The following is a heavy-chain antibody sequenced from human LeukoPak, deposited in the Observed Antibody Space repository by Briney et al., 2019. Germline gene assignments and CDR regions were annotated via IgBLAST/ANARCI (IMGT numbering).Heavy chain of an antibody. D-gene: IGHD5-24*01. CDR2: VYYSGST. J-gene: IGHJ4*02. V-gene: IGHV4-59*01. CDR1: GGSISRYY. CDR3: ARDPMALYYFDY. Sequence: SETLSLTCTISGGSISRYYWSWIRQPPGKGLEYIGYVYYSGSTNYNPSLESRLTISVDTSKNQFSLKLSSVTAADTAVYYCARDPMALYYFDYWGQGALVTVSS.